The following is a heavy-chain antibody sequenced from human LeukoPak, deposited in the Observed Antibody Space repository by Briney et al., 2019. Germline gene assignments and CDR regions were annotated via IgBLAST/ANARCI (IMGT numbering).Heavy chain of an antibody. CDR1: GGSISSSSYY. CDR2: IYYSGST. D-gene: IGHD1-26*01. Sequence: SETLSLTCTVSGGSISSSSYYWGWIRQPPGKGLEWIGSIYYSGSTYYNPSLKSRVTISVDKSKNQFSLKLSSVTAADTAVYYCASISGSYSDFDYWGQGTLVTVSS. J-gene: IGHJ4*02. CDR3: ASISGSYSDFDY. V-gene: IGHV4-39*07.